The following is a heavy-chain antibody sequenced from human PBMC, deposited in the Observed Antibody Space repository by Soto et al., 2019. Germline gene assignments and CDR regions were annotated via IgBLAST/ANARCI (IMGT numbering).Heavy chain of an antibody. CDR1: GFTFSSYS. Sequence: PGVALILSCAASGFTFSSYSMSWVRQTPGKGLEWLSYIGRSSESIYYADSVKGRFTISRDNAKSSLFLQMNGLRDEDTGIYYCARDSRGGAARRPTFYYWGRGTLVTVSS. CDR2: IGRSSESI. CDR3: ARDSRGGAARRPTFYY. D-gene: IGHD6-6*01. V-gene: IGHV3-48*02. J-gene: IGHJ4*02.